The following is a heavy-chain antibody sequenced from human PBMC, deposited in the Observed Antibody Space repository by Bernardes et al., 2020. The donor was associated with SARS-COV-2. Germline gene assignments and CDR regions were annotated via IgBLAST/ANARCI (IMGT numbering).Heavy chain of an antibody. V-gene: IGHV3-73*01. CDR1: ALTFTDSA. Sequence: GGSLRLSCAASALTFTDSATHCVRPASGKVLGWVGRTLTKATRYATAYSASEKRRLTIPRHDSKNTAYLKMISLKTEDTAVYYCTRPDYDGDDYLHYWGQGSLVTVSS. D-gene: IGHD4-17*01. CDR3: TRPDYDGDDYLHY. J-gene: IGHJ4*02. CDR2: TLTKATRYAT.